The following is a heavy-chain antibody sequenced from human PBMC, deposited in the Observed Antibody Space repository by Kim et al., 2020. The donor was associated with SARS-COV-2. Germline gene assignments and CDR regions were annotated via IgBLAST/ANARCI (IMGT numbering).Heavy chain of an antibody. CDR2: IYYSGST. CDR1: GGAISSGGYY. Sequence: SETLSLTCTVSGGAISSGGYYWSWIRQHPGKGLEWIGYIYYSGSTYYNPSLKSRVTISVDTSKNQFSLKLSSVTAADTAVYYCARYLGPHYYVSSGYYYDNWFDPWGQEPLVTVSS. J-gene: IGHJ5*02. V-gene: IGHV4-31*03. D-gene: IGHD3-22*01. CDR3: ARYLGPHYYVSSGYYYDNWFDP.